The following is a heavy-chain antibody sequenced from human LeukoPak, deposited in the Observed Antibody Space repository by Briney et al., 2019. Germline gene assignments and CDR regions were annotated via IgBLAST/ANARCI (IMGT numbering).Heavy chain of an antibody. CDR3: AKDPSFRPGYFDY. Sequence: GGPLRLSCAPSGFTLSSYGMHWVRQPPGKGLEWVAFIRYDGSNKYYADSVKGRFTISRDNSKNTLYLQMNSLRAEDTAVYYCAKDPSFRPGYFDYWGQGTLVTVSS. CDR2: IRYDGSNK. J-gene: IGHJ4*02. CDR1: GFTLSSYG. V-gene: IGHV3-30*02.